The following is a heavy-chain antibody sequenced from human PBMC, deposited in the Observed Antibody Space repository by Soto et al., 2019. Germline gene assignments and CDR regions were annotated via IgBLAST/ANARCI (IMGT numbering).Heavy chain of an antibody. CDR2: ISATGSDM. CDR3: ARGHDVVRVPLAIRVAYLDY. V-gene: IGHV3-21*01. D-gene: IGHD2-8*01. Sequence: GGSLRLSCADSGFTFSSYTMNWVRQAPGRGLEWVSSISATGSDMSYADSVKGRFTISRDNTKNSLFLQLNNLRVEDAAVYFCARGHDVVRVPLAIRVAYLDYWGQGAVVTVSS. CDR1: GFTFSSYT. J-gene: IGHJ4*02.